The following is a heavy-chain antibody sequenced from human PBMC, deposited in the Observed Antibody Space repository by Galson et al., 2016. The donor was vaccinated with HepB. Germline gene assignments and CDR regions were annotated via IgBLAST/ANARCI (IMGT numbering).Heavy chain of an antibody. CDR3: ASVMASTRLDF. D-gene: IGHD1-26*01. CDR2: IYYSGAT. V-gene: IGHV4-39*01. J-gene: IGHJ4*02. CDR1: GGSISSSSYY. Sequence: LSLTCTVSGGSISSSSYYWGWIRQPPGKGLEWIGNIYYSGATYYNPSLKSRVTVSVDTSKNQFSLKLSSVTAADTAVYYCASVMASTRLDFWGQGTLVTVST.